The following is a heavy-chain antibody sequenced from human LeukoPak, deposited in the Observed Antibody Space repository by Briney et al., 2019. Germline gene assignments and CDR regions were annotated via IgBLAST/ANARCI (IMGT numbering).Heavy chain of an antibody. D-gene: IGHD2-15*01. CDR1: GGSISSSNW. J-gene: IGHJ4*02. CDR2: IYHSGST. V-gene: IGHV4-4*02. CDR3: ARGLGYCSGGSCWGFRY. Sequence: SETLSLTCAVSGGSISSSNWSSWVRQPPGKGLEWIGEIYHSGSTNYNPSLKSRVTISVDKSKNQFSLKLSSVTAADTAVYYCARGLGYCSGGSCWGFRYWGQGTLVTVSS.